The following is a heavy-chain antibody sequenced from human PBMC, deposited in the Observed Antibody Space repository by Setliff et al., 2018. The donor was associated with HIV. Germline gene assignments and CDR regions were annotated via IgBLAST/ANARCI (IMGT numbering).Heavy chain of an antibody. J-gene: IGHJ3*02. CDR3: ARRDGRSMNAFEI. Sequence: GESLKLSCKALDYTFTTYWIGWVRQKPGEGLEWMGIIYPDDSNIRYNPSFQSHVTISADKSIATAYLQVHNLKASDTATYYCARRDGRSMNAFEIWGPGTMVTVSS. V-gene: IGHV5-51*01. D-gene: IGHD6-13*01. CDR2: IYPDDSNI. CDR1: DYTFTTYW.